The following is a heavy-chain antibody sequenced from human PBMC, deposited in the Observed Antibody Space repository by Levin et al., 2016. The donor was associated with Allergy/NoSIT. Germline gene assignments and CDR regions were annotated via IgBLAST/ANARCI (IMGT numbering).Heavy chain of an antibody. J-gene: IGHJ6*02. V-gene: IGHV6-1*01. CDR2: TYYRSKWYN. Sequence: WIRQSPSRGLEWLGRTYYRSKWYNDYAVSVKSRITINPDTSKNQFSLQLNSVTPEDTAVYYCARSELEPISYYYYGMDVWGQGTTVTVSS. CDR3: ARSELEPISYYYYGMDV. D-gene: IGHD1-1*01.